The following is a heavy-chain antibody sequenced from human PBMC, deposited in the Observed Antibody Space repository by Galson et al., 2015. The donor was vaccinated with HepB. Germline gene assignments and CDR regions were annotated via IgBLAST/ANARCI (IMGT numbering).Heavy chain of an antibody. D-gene: IGHD6-13*01. CDR3: ARVVSSSWYTNWFDP. V-gene: IGHV3-21*01. CDR2: ISSSSSYI. J-gene: IGHJ5*02. CDR1: GFSFGTYA. Sequence: SLRLSCAGSGFSFGTYAINWFRQGAGKGLEWVSSISSSSSYIYYADSVKGRFTISRDNAKNSLYLQMNSLRAEDTAVYYCARVVSSSWYTNWFDPWGQGTLVTVSS.